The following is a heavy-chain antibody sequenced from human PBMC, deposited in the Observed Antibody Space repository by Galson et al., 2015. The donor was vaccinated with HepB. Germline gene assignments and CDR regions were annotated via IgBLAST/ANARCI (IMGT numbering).Heavy chain of an antibody. D-gene: IGHD1-26*01. CDR1: GYTFTSYA. Sequence: SVKVSCKASGYTFTSYAMHWVRQAPGQRLEWMGWINAGNGNTKYSQKFQGRVTITRDTSASTAYMELSSLRSEGTAVYYCARPPLPSGSYSIWGQGTMVTVSS. J-gene: IGHJ3*02. CDR3: ARPPLPSGSYSI. V-gene: IGHV1-3*01. CDR2: INAGNGNT.